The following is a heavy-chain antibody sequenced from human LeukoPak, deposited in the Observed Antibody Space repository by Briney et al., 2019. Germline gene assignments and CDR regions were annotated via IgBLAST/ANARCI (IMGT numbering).Heavy chain of an antibody. CDR2: ISYDGSNK. CDR1: GFTFSSYG. D-gene: IGHD3-10*01. V-gene: IGHV3-30*18. CDR3: VKSTEVNYGSGTFDY. Sequence: GGSLRLSCAASGFTFSSYGMHWVRRAPGKGLEWVAVISYDGSNKYYADSVKGRFTISRDNSKNTLYLQMNSLRAEDTAVYYCVKSTEVNYGSGTFDYWGQGTLVTVSS. J-gene: IGHJ4*02.